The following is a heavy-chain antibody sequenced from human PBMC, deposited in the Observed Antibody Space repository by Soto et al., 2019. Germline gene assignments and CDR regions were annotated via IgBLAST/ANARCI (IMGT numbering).Heavy chain of an antibody. CDR1: GYNFRNYG. D-gene: IGHD5-12*01. Sequence: QVQLVQSGAEVKKSGASVKVSCKASGYNFRNYGITWLRQAPGQGLEWMGWIGAYNGNRKYLQKLKGRVTMTTDTSTNTAYMELTSLKSDDTAGYYWARVIGVASMDHWGQGTQVTVSS. CDR2: IGAYNGNR. J-gene: IGHJ4*02. V-gene: IGHV1-18*01. CDR3: ARVIGVASMDH.